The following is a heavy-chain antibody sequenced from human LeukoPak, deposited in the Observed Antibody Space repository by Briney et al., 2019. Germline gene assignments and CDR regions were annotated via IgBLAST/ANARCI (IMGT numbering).Heavy chain of an antibody. D-gene: IGHD3-16*01. Sequence: SETLSLTRTVSGGSMSSYYWSWIRQPPGKGLEWIGYIYYSGSTNYNPSLKSRVTISVDTSKNQFTLNLGSVTATDTAVYYCARGRYGWLPFDYWGQGTLVTVSS. CDR2: IYYSGST. CDR3: ARGRYGWLPFDY. CDR1: GGSMSSYY. J-gene: IGHJ4*02. V-gene: IGHV4-59*01.